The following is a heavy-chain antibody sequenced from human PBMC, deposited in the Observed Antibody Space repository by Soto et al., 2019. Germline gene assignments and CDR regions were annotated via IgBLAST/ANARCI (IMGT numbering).Heavy chain of an antibody. CDR1: GVSIFSHF. CDR2: IYHTVNT. Sequence: PSETLSLTCSVSGVSIFSHFWSWIRQAPGKGPELVGYIYHTVNTNYNPALKSRVTISMDTSENQLSLQLSSVTAADTAVYYCARLNYKVVTDFEIWGQGTMVTVSS. CDR3: ARLNYKVVTDFEI. V-gene: IGHV4-59*11. D-gene: IGHD2-15*01. J-gene: IGHJ3*02.